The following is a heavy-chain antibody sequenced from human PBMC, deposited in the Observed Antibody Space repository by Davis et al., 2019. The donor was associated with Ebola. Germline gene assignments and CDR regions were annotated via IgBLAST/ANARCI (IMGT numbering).Heavy chain of an antibody. V-gene: IGHV3-66*01. CDR2: IYSGGTTRYA. CDR1: GFTVRSTY. J-gene: IGHJ6*02. Sequence: GGSLRLSCAASGFTVRSTYMSWVRQAPGKGLEWVSVIYSGGTTRYADYADSVKGRFTISRDNSKNTLYLQMNSLRAEDTAVYYCARDHITYYYDSSGYWSRYYYYGMDVWGQGTTVTVSS. D-gene: IGHD3-22*01. CDR3: ARDHITYYYDSSGYWSRYYYYGMDV.